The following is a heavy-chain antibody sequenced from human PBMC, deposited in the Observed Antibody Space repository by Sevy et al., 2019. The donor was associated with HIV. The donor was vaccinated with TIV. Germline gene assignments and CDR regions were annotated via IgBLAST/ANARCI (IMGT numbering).Heavy chain of an antibody. CDR3: AKDIVVVVGEAFDI. CDR2: LSGRGDDT. J-gene: IGHJ3*02. CDR1: GFTVSNYA. D-gene: IGHD2-15*01. Sequence: GGSLRLSCAASGFTVSNYAMNWVRRAPGKGLEWVSVLSGRGDDTYYADSVKGRFTISRDKSKNTLYLQMNSLRAEDTAVYYCAKDIVVVVGEAFDIWGQGTMVTVSS. V-gene: IGHV3-23*01.